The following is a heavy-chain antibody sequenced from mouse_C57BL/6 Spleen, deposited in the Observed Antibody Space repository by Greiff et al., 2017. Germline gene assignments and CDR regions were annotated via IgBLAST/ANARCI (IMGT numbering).Heavy chain of an antibody. CDR1: GYTFTSYW. D-gene: IGHD1-1*01. J-gene: IGHJ3*01. V-gene: IGHV1-50*01. Sequence: QVQLQQPGAELVKPGASVKLSCKASGYTFTSYWMQWVKQRPGQGLEWIGEIDPSGSYTNYTQKFKGKATLTVDTASSTAYMQLSSLTSEDSAVYYCARRGNYGSRGVFADWGQGTLVTVSA. CDR2: IDPSGSYT. CDR3: ARRGNYGSRGVFAD.